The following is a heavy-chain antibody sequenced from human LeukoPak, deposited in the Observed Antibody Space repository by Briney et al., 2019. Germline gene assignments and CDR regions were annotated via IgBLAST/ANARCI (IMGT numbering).Heavy chain of an antibody. J-gene: IGHJ3*02. CDR2: VYYNGST. CDR3: ARGPYMLRRVTRALDI. Sequence: PSETLSLTCTVSGGSISSYFWSWIRQPPGRGLEWIGYVYYNGSTNYNPSLKRRVTISVDTSKNQFSLKLNSVTAADTAVYYRARGPYMLRRVTRALDIWGQGTMVTVTS. CDR1: GGSISSYF. D-gene: IGHD3-10*01. V-gene: IGHV4-59*01.